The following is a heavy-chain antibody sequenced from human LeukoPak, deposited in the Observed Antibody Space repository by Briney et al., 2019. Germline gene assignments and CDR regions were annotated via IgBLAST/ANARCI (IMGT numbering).Heavy chain of an antibody. CDR2: ISGGGGST. V-gene: IGHV3-23*01. CDR3: AKGRRDAYNYYFDY. Sequence: PGRSLRLSCAASGFTFSNYGMNWVRQAPGKGLEWVSGISGGGGSTYYADSVKGRFTISRDNSKNTLYLQMNSLRAEDTAVYYCAKGRRDAYNYYFDYWGQGTLVTVSS. D-gene: IGHD5-24*01. J-gene: IGHJ4*02. CDR1: GFTFSNYG.